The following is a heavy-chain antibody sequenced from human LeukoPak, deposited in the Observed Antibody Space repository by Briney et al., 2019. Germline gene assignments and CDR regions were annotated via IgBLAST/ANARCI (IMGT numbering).Heavy chain of an antibody. J-gene: IGHJ3*02. V-gene: IGHV3-48*03. CDR3: AILAAMEASDI. CDR2: ISSSGSTI. D-gene: IGHD2-2*01. CDR1: GFTFSSYE. Sequence: PGGSLRLSCAASGFTFSSYEMNWVRQAPGKGLEWVSYISSSGSTIYYADSVKGRFTISRDNAKNSLYLQMNSLRAEDTAVYYCAILAAMEASDIWGQGTMVTVSS.